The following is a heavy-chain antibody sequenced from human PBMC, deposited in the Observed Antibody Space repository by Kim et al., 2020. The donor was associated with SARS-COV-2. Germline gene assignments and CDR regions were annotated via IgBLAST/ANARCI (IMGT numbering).Heavy chain of an antibody. J-gene: IGHJ6*01. V-gene: IGHV5-51*01. D-gene: IGHD3-9*01. CDR1: GYSFTSYW. CDR3: PRPNYDILTGPTAPYYYY. CDR2: IYPGDSDT. Sequence: GESLKISCKGSGYSFTSYWIGWVRQMPGKGLEWMGIIYPGDSDTRSSPSFQGQAPTSADKPITTPSLQGSTLKAPDTAMYSVPRPNYDILTGPTAPYYYY.